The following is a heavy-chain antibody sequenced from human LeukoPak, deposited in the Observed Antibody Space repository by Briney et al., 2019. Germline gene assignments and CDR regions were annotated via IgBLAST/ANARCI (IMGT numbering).Heavy chain of an antibody. CDR1: GFTFSSYG. D-gene: IGHD2-15*01. J-gene: IGHJ5*02. Sequence: GGSLRLSCAASGFTFSSYGMHWVRQAPGKGLEWVAIMWYDGSNTYYADSVKGRFTISRDNSKKTVYLQMNSLRADDTAIYYCARVQGVVGQFDPWGQGTLVTVSS. CDR2: MWYDGSNT. CDR3: ARVQGVVGQFDP. V-gene: IGHV3-33*08.